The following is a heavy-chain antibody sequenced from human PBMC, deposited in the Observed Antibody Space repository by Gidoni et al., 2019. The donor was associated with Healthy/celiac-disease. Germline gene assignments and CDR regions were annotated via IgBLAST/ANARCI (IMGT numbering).Heavy chain of an antibody. CDR3: ARERGGPAARDYYYYYYMDV. D-gene: IGHD2-2*01. V-gene: IGHV1-69*01. CDR2: IIPIFGTA. Sequence: QVQLVQSGAEVKTPGSSVKVSCKASGGTFSSYAISWVRQAPGQGLEWMGGIIPIFGTANYAQKCQGRVTITADESTSTAYMELSSLRSEDTAVYYCARERGGPAARDYYYYYYMDVWGKGTTVTVSS. CDR1: GGTFSSYA. J-gene: IGHJ6*03.